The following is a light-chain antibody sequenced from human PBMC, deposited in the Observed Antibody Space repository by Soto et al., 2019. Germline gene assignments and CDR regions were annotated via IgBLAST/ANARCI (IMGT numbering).Light chain of an antibody. V-gene: IGKV3-15*01. CDR2: GAS. J-gene: IGKJ2*01. CDR1: QSISSY. Sequence: EMVMTQSPATLSVSPGERATLSCRASQSISSYLAWYQQKPGQGPRLLIYGASTRATGIPARFSGSGSGTEFTLTISSPQSEDFAVYYCQQYNKWPLTFGQGTKLEIK. CDR3: QQYNKWPLT.